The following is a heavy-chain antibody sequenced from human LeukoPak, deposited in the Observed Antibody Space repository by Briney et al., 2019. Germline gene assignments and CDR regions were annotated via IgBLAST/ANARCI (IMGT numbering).Heavy chain of an antibody. CDR3: ARALRYFDWTLLAFDI. J-gene: IGHJ3*02. CDR1: AYTFTSYD. CDR2: MNPNSGNT. V-gene: IGHV1-8*01. Sequence: ASVKVSCKASAYTFTSYDINWVRQATGQGLEWMGWMNPNSGNTGYAQKFQGRVTMTRNTSISTAYMELSSLRSEDTAVYYCARALRYFDWTLLAFDIWGQGTMVTVSS. D-gene: IGHD3-9*01.